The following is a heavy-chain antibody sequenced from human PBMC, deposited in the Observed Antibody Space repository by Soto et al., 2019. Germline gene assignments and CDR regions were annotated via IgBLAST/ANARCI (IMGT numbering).Heavy chain of an antibody. V-gene: IGHV3-23*01. CDR1: GFTFSSYA. CDR3: ATAVWFGELSYFDY. CDR2: ISGSGGST. Sequence: GGSLRLSCAASGFTFSSYAMSWVRQAPGKGLEWVSAISGSGGSTYYADSVKGRFTISRDNSKNTLYLQMNSLRAEDTAVYYCATAVWFGELSYFDYWGQGTLVTVSS. J-gene: IGHJ4*02. D-gene: IGHD3-10*01.